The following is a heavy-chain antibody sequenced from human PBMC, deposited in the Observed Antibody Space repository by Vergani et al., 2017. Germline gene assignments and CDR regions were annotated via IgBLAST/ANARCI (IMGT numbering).Heavy chain of an antibody. V-gene: IGHV4-59*01. D-gene: IGHD6-6*01. J-gene: IGHJ4*02. CDR2: IYYSGST. CDR1: GGSMSSYY. Sequence: QVQLQESGPGLVKPSETLFLTCTVSGGSMSSYYWSWIRQPPGKRLEWIGSIYYSGSTNYNPSLKSRLTISLDTSMNQFSLKLSSVTAADSALYYCVSYRSSSAPVLRWGQGTLVTVSS. CDR3: VSYRSSSAPVLR.